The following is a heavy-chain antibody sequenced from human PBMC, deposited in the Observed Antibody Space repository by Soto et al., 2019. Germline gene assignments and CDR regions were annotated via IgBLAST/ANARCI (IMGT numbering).Heavy chain of an antibody. D-gene: IGHD5-12*01. J-gene: IGHJ4*02. CDR2: ISGSGGST. Sequence: EVQLLESGGGLVQPGGSLRLSCEASGFTFSSCAMSWVRQAPGKGLEWVPAISGSGGSTYYADSVKGRFTISRDNSKNTVYLQMNSLRADDTAVYYCAKDILSTAGYSVTIWAFDYWGQGTLVTASS. CDR1: GFTFSSCA. V-gene: IGHV3-23*01. CDR3: AKDILSTAGYSVTIWAFDY.